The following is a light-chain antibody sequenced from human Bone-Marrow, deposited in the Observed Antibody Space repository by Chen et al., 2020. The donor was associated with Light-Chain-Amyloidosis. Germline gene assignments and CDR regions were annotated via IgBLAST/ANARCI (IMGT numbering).Light chain of an antibody. V-gene: IGLV2-14*03. CDR2: DVS. CDR1: GRDVGRYNY. Sequence: QSALTQPASVSGSPGQSITISCTGTGRDVGRYNYVSWYQQHPGKVPKLIIHDVSDRPSGVSDRFSGSKSGNTASLTISGLQAEDEADYYCSSYTSTFPYVFGTGTRLTVL. J-gene: IGLJ1*01. CDR3: SSYTSTFPYV.